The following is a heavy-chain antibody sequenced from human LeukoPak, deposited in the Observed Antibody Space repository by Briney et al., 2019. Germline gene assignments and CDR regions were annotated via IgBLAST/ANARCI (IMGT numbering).Heavy chain of an antibody. CDR2: IANDGRDK. D-gene: IGHD2-15*01. CDR1: GFTFSDYG. Sequence: GGSLRLSCAASGFTFSDYGMHWVRQAPGKGLEWVAVIANDGRDKKYADSVKGRFTISRDNSKNTLYLQMSSLRADDTAVYYCAKGLIGTCYSALDSWGQGTLVTVSS. J-gene: IGHJ4*02. V-gene: IGHV3-30*18. CDR3: AKGLIGTCYSALDS.